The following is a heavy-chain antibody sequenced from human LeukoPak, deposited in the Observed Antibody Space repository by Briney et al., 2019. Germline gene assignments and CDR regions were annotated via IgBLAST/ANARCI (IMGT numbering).Heavy chain of an antibody. CDR2: ISWNGGSI. J-gene: IGHJ4*02. D-gene: IGHD3-22*01. Sequence: GGSLRLSCAASGFTFDDYAMHWLRQAPGKGLEWVSGISWNGGSIGYADSVKGRFTISRDNAKNSLYLQMNSLRPEDMALYYCVKSIYYDSSGPFDYWGQGTLVTVSS. CDR1: GFTFDDYA. V-gene: IGHV3-9*03. CDR3: VKSIYYDSSGPFDY.